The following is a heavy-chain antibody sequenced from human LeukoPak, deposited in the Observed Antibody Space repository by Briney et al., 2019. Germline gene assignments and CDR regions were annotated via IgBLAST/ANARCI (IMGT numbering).Heavy chain of an antibody. CDR1: GFAFSSYS. Sequence: GGSLRLSCAASGFAFSSYSVNWVRQAPGKGLEWVSSVSRRSSFFFYADSVQGRFTVSRDDAKDSLFLQMNSLRAEDTAVYYCARVSDAYDYFFDYWGQGTLVTVSS. J-gene: IGHJ4*02. CDR3: ARVSDAYDYFFDY. CDR2: VSRRSSFF. D-gene: IGHD5-12*01. V-gene: IGHV3-21*01.